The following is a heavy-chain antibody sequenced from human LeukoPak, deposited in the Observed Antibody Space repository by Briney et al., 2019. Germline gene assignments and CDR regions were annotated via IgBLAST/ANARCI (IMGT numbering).Heavy chain of an antibody. CDR3: AGRYSGYDSPESYYDSSGYQIPFGY. Sequence: SSETLSLTCAVYGGSFSGYYWSWIRQPPGKGPEWIGEINHSGSTNYNPSLKSRVTISVDTSKNQFSLKLSSVTAADTAVYYCAGRYSGYDSPESYYDSSGYQIPFGYWGQGTLVTVSS. J-gene: IGHJ4*02. CDR1: GGSFSGYY. V-gene: IGHV4-34*01. D-gene: IGHD3-22*01. CDR2: INHSGST.